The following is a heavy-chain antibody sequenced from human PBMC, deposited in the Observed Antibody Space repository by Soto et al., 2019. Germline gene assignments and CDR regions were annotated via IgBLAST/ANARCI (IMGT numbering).Heavy chain of an antibody. CDR1: GFIFDDFT. V-gene: IGHV3-43*01. J-gene: IGHJ4*01. CDR3: AKDEGAAVESPGD. CDR2: INWDGRIA. D-gene: IGHD6-13*01. Sequence: HPGGSLRLSCAASGFIFDDFTMHWVRLVPGKGLQWVSYINWDGRIAMYADSVKGRFTISRDNTNNHLYLQMNSPRSDDTALYYCAKDEGAAVESPGDWGHGTLVTVSS.